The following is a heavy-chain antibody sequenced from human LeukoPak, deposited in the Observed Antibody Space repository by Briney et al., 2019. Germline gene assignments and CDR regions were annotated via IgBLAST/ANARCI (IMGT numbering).Heavy chain of an antibody. J-gene: IGHJ4*02. D-gene: IGHD2-15*01. Sequence: SETLSLTCTVSGYSISSGYDWGWMRQAPGKGLEWIGYIYYSGSTNYNPSLKSRVTISVDTSKNQFSLKLSSVTAADTAVYYCARRVVGATNYFDYWGQGTLVTVSS. CDR2: IYYSGST. CDR3: ARRVVGATNYFDY. V-gene: IGHV4-38-2*02. CDR1: GYSISSGYD.